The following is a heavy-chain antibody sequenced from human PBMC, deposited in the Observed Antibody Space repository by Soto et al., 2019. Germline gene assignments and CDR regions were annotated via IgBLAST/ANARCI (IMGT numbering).Heavy chain of an antibody. J-gene: IGHJ6*02. CDR3: ARDRDSGYSSSWYLPPYYGMDV. V-gene: IGHV6-1*01. CDR1: GDSVSSNSAA. CDR2: TYYRSKWYN. D-gene: IGHD6-13*01. Sequence: SQTLSLTCAISGDSVSSNSAAWNWIRQSPSRGLEWLGRTYYRSKWYNDYAVSVKSRITINPDTSKNQFSLQLNSVTPEDTAVYYCARDRDSGYSSSWYLPPYYGMDVWGQGTTVTVSS.